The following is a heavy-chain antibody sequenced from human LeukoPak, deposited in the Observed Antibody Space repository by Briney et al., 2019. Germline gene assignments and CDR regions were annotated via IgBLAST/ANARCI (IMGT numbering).Heavy chain of an antibody. J-gene: IGHJ1*01. D-gene: IGHD3-22*01. V-gene: IGHV1-18*01. CDR2: ISTANSDT. CDR1: GYTFSSYG. CDR3: ASYDSSGYYYRRKYFQH. Sequence: GASVKVSCKASGYTFSSYGISWVRQAPGQGLEWLGWISTANSDTNYPQKLRGRITMTTDRSTSTAYMELSSLRSEDTAVYYCASYDSSGYYYRRKYFQHWGQGTLVTVSS.